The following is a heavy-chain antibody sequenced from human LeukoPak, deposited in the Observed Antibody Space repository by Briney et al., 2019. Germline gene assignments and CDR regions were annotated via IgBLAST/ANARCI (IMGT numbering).Heavy chain of an antibody. CDR1: GRSFSGYY. D-gene: IGHD2-2*01. CDR2: INHSGST. CDR3: ARRRRRGVVPAAGGGTLDDAFDI. Sequence: PSETLSPTCAVYGRSFSGYYWSWIRPPPGKGLEWIGKINHSGSTNYNPSLKSRVTISVDTSKNQFSLKLSSVTAADTAVYYCARRRRRGVVPAAGGGTLDDAFDIWGQRTMVTVSS. J-gene: IGHJ3*02. V-gene: IGHV4-34*01.